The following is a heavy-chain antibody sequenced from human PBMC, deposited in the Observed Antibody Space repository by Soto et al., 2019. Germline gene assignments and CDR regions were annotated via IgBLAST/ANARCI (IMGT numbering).Heavy chain of an antibody. V-gene: IGHV3-33*01. D-gene: IGHD6-19*01. CDR3: ARDRAVARTDYYYGMDV. Sequence: GGSLRLSCAASGFTFSSYGMHWVRQAPGKGLEWVAVIWYDGSNKYYADSVKGRFTISRDNSKNTLYLQMNSLRAEDTAVYYRARDRAVARTDYYYGMDVWGQGTTVTVSS. CDR2: IWYDGSNK. J-gene: IGHJ6*02. CDR1: GFTFSSYG.